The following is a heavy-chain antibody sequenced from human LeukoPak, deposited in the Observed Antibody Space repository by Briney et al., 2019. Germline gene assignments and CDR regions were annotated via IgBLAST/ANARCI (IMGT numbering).Heavy chain of an antibody. D-gene: IGHD3-10*01. CDR1: GFIISDHY. CDR2: INSDSTTL. J-gene: IGHJ4*02. Sequence: GGSLRLSCAASGFIISDHYMSWIRQAPGKRLEGVAYINSDSTTLYYADSVKGRFTVSRDNAKNSLYLHMNSLGVDDTAVYYCARLRGLIDHWGQGALVTVSS. CDR3: ARLRGLIDH. V-gene: IGHV3-11*01.